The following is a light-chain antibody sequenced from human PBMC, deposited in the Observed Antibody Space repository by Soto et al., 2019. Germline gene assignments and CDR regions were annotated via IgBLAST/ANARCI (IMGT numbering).Light chain of an antibody. J-gene: IGLJ2*01. CDR3: SSYAGGNNLV. CDR2: EVT. Sequence: QSALTQPPSASGSPGQSVTISCSGTSSDVGGYNYFSWYQQHPDKAPKLMIFEVTKRPSGVPDRFSGSKSGNTASLTVSGLQADDEADYYCSSYAGGNNLVFGGGTKLTVL. V-gene: IGLV2-8*01. CDR1: SSDVGGYNY.